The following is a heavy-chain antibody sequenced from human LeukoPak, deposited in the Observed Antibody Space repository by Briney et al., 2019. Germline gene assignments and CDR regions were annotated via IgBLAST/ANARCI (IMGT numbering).Heavy chain of an antibody. Sequence: VESPNIHCKGPGYSFTSYWIGWVRHLPAPSLGGMGIISPGDSDTRYSPSFQGQVTISTDKSIRTLYLQWISLKASDTAMYYCARRSGWLVDYWGQGTLVTVSS. V-gene: IGHV5-51*01. CDR3: ARRSGWLVDY. D-gene: IGHD6-19*01. CDR1: GYSFTSYW. CDR2: ISPGDSDT. J-gene: IGHJ4*02.